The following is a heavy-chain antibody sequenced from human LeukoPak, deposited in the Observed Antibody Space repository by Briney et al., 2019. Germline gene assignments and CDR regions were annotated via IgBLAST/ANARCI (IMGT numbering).Heavy chain of an antibody. D-gene: IGHD6-13*01. CDR2: IHYSGST. CDR1: GGSISSYY. J-gene: IGHJ5*02. V-gene: IGHV4-59*01. Sequence: NPSETLSLTCTVSGGSISSYYWSWIRQPPGKGLEWIGYIHYSGSTNYNPSLKSRVTISVDTSKNQFSLKLSSVTAADTAVYYCARVSTEWIAAAGTHWFDPWGQGTLVTVSS. CDR3: ARVSTEWIAAAGTHWFDP.